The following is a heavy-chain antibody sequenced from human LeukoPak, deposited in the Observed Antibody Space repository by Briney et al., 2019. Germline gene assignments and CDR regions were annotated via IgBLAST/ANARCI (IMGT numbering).Heavy chain of an antibody. CDR3: ARGGTYYYDSSGYYYWFDP. Sequence: RASVKVSCKASAYTFTNYDTSWVRQAPGQGLEWMGWISAYSGDTNYAQKVQGRVTMTTDTSTSTAYMELRSLRSDDTAVYYCARGGTYYYDSSGYYYWFDPWGQGTLVTVSS. D-gene: IGHD3-22*01. V-gene: IGHV1-18*01. J-gene: IGHJ5*02. CDR2: ISAYSGDT. CDR1: AYTFTNYD.